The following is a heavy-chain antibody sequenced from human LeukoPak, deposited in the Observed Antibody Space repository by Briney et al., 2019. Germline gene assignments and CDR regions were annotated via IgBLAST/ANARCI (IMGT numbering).Heavy chain of an antibody. CDR1: GYTFTSYY. D-gene: IGHD2-2*01. CDR3: ARGGDLGYCSSTSCPEAFDI. J-gene: IGHJ3*02. Sequence: ASVKVSCKASGYTFTSYYMHWVRQAPGQGLEWMGIINPSGGSTSYAQKFQGRVTMTRDTSTSTVYMELSSLRSEDTAVYYCARGGDLGYCSSTSCPEAFDIWGQGTMVTVSS. V-gene: IGHV1-46*01. CDR2: INPSGGST.